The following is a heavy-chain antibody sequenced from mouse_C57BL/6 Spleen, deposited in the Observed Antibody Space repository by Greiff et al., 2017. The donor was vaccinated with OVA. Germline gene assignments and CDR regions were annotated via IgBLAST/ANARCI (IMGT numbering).Heavy chain of an antibody. CDR1: GYTFTSYW. Sequence: VQLQQPGAELVKPGASVKLSCKASGYTFTSYWMQWVKQRPGQGLEWIGEIDPSDSYTNYNQKFKGKATLTVDTSSSTAYMQLSSLTSEDSAVYYCARNSNYLDYWGKGTTLTVSS. CDR2: IDPSDSYT. J-gene: IGHJ2*01. D-gene: IGHD2-5*01. V-gene: IGHV1-50*01. CDR3: ARNSNYLDY.